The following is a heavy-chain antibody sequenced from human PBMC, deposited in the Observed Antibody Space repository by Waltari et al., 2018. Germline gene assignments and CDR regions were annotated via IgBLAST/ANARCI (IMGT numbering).Heavy chain of an antibody. J-gene: IGHJ4*02. V-gene: IGHV3-23*01. CDR3: SGGISGPIVSDY. CDR2: LSGSGRDT. Sequence: SCTASGFTFGNYARSWVRQAPGEGLEWVSGLSGSGRDTYYAASVRGRFNISRDNSKNNLSLQMNSLRLDDSAVYYCSGGISGPIVSDYWGQGTQVTVSS. CDR1: GFTFGNYA. D-gene: IGHD1-7*01.